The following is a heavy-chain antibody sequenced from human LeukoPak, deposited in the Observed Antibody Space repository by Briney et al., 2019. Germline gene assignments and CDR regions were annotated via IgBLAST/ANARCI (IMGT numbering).Heavy chain of an antibody. CDR2: SSGSGGST. D-gene: IGHD5-18*01. CDR1: GFTFSSYA. V-gene: IGHV3-23*01. CDR3: AKSGGYSYIENFDY. J-gene: IGHJ4*02. Sequence: GGSLRLSCAASGFTFSSYAMNWVRQAPGKGLEWVSGSSGSGGSTYYADSVKGRFTMSRDNSKNTLYLQMNSLRAEDTAVYYCAKSGGYSYIENFDYWGQGTLVTVSS.